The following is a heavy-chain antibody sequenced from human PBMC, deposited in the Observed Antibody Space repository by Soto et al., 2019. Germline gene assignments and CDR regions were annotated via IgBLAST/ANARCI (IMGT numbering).Heavy chain of an antibody. CDR3: ARDNCGGDCYLGLDY. D-gene: IGHD2-21*02. CDR1: GGSISSGNYY. V-gene: IGHV4-30-4*01. Sequence: SETLSLTCTVSGGSISSGNYYWSWIRQPPGKGLEWIGFISYSGSTYYSTSLKSRVTISVDTSKSQFSLKLSSVTAADTAVYYCARDNCGGDCYLGLDYWGQGTLVTVSS. CDR2: ISYSGST. J-gene: IGHJ4*02.